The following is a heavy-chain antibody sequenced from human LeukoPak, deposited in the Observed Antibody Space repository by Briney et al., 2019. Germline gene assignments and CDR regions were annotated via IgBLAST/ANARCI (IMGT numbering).Heavy chain of an antibody. CDR3: AAFDI. V-gene: IGHV3-74*01. J-gene: IGHJ3*02. Sequence: GGSLRLSCAASGLIFSSYAMSWVRQAPGKGLVWVSRINSDGSSTSYADSVKGRFTISRDNAKNTLYLQMNSLRAEDTAVYYCAAFDIWGQGTMVTVSS. CDR1: GLIFSSYA. CDR2: INSDGSST.